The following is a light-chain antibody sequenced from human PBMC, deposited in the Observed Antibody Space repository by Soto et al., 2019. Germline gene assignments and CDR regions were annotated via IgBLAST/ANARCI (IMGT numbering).Light chain of an antibody. Sequence: DIQMTQSPSSLSASVGDRVTITCRASQSISSYLNWYQQKPGKAPKLLIYAASSLQSGVPSRFSGSGSGTDFTLTISSRQPADFATYYCQQSYRTPITFGQGTRLEIK. V-gene: IGKV1-39*01. CDR2: AAS. J-gene: IGKJ5*01. CDR1: QSISSY. CDR3: QQSYRTPIT.